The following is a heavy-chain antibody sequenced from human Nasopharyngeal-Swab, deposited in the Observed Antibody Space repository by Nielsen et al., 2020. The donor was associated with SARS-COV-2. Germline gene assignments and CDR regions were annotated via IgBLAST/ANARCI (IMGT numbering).Heavy chain of an antibody. CDR2: IIPIFGTA. CDR1: GYTFTGYY. J-gene: IGHJ6*03. V-gene: IGHV1-69*13. Sequence: SVKVSCKASGYTFTGYYMHWVRQAPGQGLEWMGGIIPIFGTANYAQKFQGRVTITADESTSTAYMELSSLRSEDTAVYYCARDYRRYYDILTGCYKGTYYYYYYMDVWGKGTTVTVSS. D-gene: IGHD3-9*01. CDR3: ARDYRRYYDILTGCYKGTYYYYYYMDV.